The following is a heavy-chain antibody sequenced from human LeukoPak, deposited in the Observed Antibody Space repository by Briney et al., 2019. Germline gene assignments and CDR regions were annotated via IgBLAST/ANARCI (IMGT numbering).Heavy chain of an antibody. CDR2: IRGKAYGGTT. V-gene: IGHV3-49*03. CDR3: TRWDTY. J-gene: IGHJ4*02. CDR1: GFIFGDYA. Sequence: GGSLRLSCTASGFIFGDYAMSWSRQAPGKGLEWVGFIRGKAYGGTTEYAASVKGRFTISRDDSKSIAYLQVNSLKTEDTAVYYCTRWDTYWGQGTLVTVSS. D-gene: IGHD5-18*01.